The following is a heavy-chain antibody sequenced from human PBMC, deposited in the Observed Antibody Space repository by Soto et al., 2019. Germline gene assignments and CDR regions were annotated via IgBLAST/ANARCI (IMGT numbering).Heavy chain of an antibody. D-gene: IGHD6-13*01. CDR2: ISYDGSNK. CDR3: AKEMGTGGGYSSSWPLDY. V-gene: IGHV3-30*18. J-gene: IGHJ4*02. Sequence: QVQLVESGGGVVQPGRSLRLSCAASGFTFSSYGMHWVRQAPGKGLEWVAVISYDGSNKYYADSVKGRFTISRDNSKNTLYLQMNSLRAEDTAVYYCAKEMGTGGGYSSSWPLDYWGQGTLVTVSS. CDR1: GFTFSSYG.